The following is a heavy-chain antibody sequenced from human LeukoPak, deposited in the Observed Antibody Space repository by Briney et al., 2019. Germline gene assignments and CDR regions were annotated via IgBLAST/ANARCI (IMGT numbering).Heavy chain of an antibody. Sequence: PGGSLRLSCTASGFSFISYGMNWVRQAPGKGLEWVSYISSGGSTIYYADSVKGRFTISRDNAKNSLYLQMNSLRAEDTAVYYCSTDILETNWGGYWGQGTLVTVSS. CDR1: GFSFISYG. CDR2: ISSGGSTI. J-gene: IGHJ4*02. D-gene: IGHD7-27*01. CDR3: STDILETNWGGY. V-gene: IGHV3-48*01.